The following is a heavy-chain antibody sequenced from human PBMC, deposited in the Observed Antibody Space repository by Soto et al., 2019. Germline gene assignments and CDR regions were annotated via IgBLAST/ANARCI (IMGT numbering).Heavy chain of an antibody. CDR1: GFTFSTYG. J-gene: IGHJ5*01. D-gene: IGHD3-22*01. CDR3: ARDLNSVYTAS. V-gene: IGHV3-30*03. CDR2: VSYDGTDK. Sequence: GGSLRLSCAASGFTFSTYGMHWVRQAPGKGLEWLAVVSYDGTDKYYGDSVKGRFIVSRDNSHNSLYLQMNSLRGEDTAIYFCARDLNSVYTASWGHGPLVPVPS.